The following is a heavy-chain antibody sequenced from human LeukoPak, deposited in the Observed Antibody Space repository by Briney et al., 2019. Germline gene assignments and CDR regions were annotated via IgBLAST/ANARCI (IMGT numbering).Heavy chain of an antibody. J-gene: IGHJ3*02. D-gene: IGHD6-13*01. CDR3: ASDDAVIAAAGRGIDI. CDR1: GGTFSSYA. Sequence: GASVKVSCKASGGTFSSYAISWVRQAPGQGLEWMGRIIPILGTANYAQKFQGRVTITADKSTSTAYMELSSLRSEDTAVYYCASDDAVIAAAGRGIDIWGQGTMVTVSS. V-gene: IGHV1-69*04. CDR2: IIPILGTA.